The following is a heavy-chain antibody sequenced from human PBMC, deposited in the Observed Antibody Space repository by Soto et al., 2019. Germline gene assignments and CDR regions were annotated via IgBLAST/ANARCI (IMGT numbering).Heavy chain of an antibody. J-gene: IGHJ5*02. Sequence: QVQLVQPGAEVKKPGSSVKVSCKASGGTFSSYAISWVRQAPGQGLEWMGGIIPVFGTASYAQKFQGRVTITADESTSTAYMELSSLRSEDTAVYYCARAVRGVGVVNFFGWFDPWGQGTLVTVSS. D-gene: IGHD3-3*01. CDR1: GGTFSSYA. CDR2: IIPVFGTA. V-gene: IGHV1-69*01. CDR3: ARAVRGVGVVNFFGWFDP.